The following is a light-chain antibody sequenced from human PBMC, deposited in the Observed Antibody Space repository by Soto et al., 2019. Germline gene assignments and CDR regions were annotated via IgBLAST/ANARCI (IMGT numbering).Light chain of an antibody. CDR1: QTVLYSSDNKNY. CDR2: WAS. CDR3: QQYYSAPFP. J-gene: IGKJ3*01. Sequence: DIVMTQSPDSLAVSLGERATINCRSSQTVLYSSDNKNYLAWYQQRPGQPPKLLIYWASNRQSGVPDRLSGNESGTDFTLPIISLQAEDVAVYYCQQYYSAPFPFGPGTKVHIK. V-gene: IGKV4-1*01.